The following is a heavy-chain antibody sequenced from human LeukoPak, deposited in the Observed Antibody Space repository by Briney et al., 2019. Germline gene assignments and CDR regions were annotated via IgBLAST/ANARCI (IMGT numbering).Heavy chain of an antibody. CDR1: GDSVSNKNAA. CDR2: TSYRSEWHT. CDR3: ASGWALS. V-gene: IGHV6-1*01. Sequence: SQTLSLTYAVSGDSVSNKNAAWNWIRQSPSRGLEWLGRTSYRSEWHTDYAFSVKGRITINADTSKNQFSLQLGYVTPEDTAVYYCASGWALSWGQGTLVTVSS. D-gene: IGHD1-26*01. J-gene: IGHJ5*02.